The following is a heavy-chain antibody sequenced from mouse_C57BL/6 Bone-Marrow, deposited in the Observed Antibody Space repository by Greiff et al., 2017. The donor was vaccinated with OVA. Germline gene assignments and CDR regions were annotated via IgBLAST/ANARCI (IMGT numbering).Heavy chain of an antibody. CDR2: IDPENGDT. Sequence: VHVKQSGAELVRPGASVKLSCTASSFNIKDDYMHWVKQRPEQGLEWIGWIDPENGDTEYASKFQGKATITADTSSNTAYLQLSSLTSEDTAVYYCTSYDYDEAYYAMDYWGQGTSVTVSS. J-gene: IGHJ4*01. D-gene: IGHD2-4*01. CDR3: TSYDYDEAYYAMDY. CDR1: SFNIKDDY. V-gene: IGHV14-4*01.